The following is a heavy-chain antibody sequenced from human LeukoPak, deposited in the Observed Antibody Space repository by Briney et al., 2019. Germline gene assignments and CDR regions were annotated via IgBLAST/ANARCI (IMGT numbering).Heavy chain of an antibody. CDR1: GYTFTSYD. J-gene: IGHJ4*02. V-gene: IGHV1-8*01. D-gene: IGHD5-18*01. CDR3: AKGYSYGSYYFDY. CDR2: MNPNGGNT. Sequence: ASVKVSCKASGYTFTSYDINWVRQAAGQGLEWMGWMNPNGGNTGYAQKFQGRVTMTRNTSISTAYMELSSLRSEDTAVYYCAKGYSYGSYYFDYWGQGTLVTVSS.